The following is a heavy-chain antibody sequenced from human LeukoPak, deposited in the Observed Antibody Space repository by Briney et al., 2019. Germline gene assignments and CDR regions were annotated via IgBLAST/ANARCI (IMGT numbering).Heavy chain of an antibody. CDR1: GFTFSSYG. V-gene: IGHV3-33*01. J-gene: IGHJ4*02. Sequence: GGSLRLSCAASGFTFSSYGMHWVRQAPGKGLEWVAVIWYDGSNKYYADSVKGRFTISRDNSKNTLYLQMNSLRAEDTAVYYCARDLVPTAMATMNFYGYWGQGTLVTVSS. CDR3: ARDLVPTAMATMNFYGY. CDR2: IWYDGSNK. D-gene: IGHD5-24*01.